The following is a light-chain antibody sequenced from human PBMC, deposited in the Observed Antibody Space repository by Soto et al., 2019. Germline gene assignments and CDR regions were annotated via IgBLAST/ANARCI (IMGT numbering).Light chain of an antibody. CDR3: SSYATSSTLHL. CDR2: EVN. J-gene: IGLJ1*01. Sequence: QSALTQPASVSGPPGQSITISCTGTSSDVGGYNYVSWYQQHPGKAPKLMIYEVNNRPSGVSNRFSGSKSGNTASLTISGLQAEDEADYYCSSYATSSTLHLFGTGTKVTVL. V-gene: IGLV2-14*03. CDR1: SSDVGGYNY.